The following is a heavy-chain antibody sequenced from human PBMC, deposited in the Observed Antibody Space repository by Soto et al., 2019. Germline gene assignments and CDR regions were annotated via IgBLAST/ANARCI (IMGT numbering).Heavy chain of an antibody. CDR2: MYYTGTT. D-gene: IGHD5-12*01. Sequence: SETLSLTCTVSGGSISRYYWSWIRQPPGKGLEWFAYMYYTGTTNYNPSLKSRVTISVDTSKNQFSLKLSSVTAADTAVYFCARGGRTYDYNYFDYWGQGILVTVSS. J-gene: IGHJ4*02. CDR3: ARGGRTYDYNYFDY. V-gene: IGHV4-59*01. CDR1: GGSISRYY.